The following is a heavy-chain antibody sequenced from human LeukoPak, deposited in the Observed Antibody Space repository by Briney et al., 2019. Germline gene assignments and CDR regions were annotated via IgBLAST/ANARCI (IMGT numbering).Heavy chain of an antibody. J-gene: IGHJ4*02. V-gene: IGHV4-34*01. CDR2: INHSGST. Sequence: PSETLSLTCAVSGGSFSGYYWSWIRQPPGKGLEWIGEINHSGSTNYNPSLKSRVTISVDTSKNQFSLKLSSVTAADTAVYYCARGKKARTYYYDSSGYTLDYWGQGTLVTVSS. CDR3: ARGKKARTYYYDSSGYTLDY. CDR1: GGSFSGYY. D-gene: IGHD3-22*01.